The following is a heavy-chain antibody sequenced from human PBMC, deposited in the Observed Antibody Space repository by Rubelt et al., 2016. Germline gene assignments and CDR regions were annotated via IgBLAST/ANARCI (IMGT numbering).Heavy chain of an antibody. J-gene: IGHJ4*02. Sequence: QVQLQESGPGLVKPSQTLSLTCSVSGGSISSGGYYWSWIRQHPGKGLEWIGSINYSGSTYYNPSLKNRVTISVDTSKNQFSLKLTSVTAADTAVYYCARDPRYHGSGSPFDYWGQGTLVTVSS. V-gene: IGHV4-39*07. D-gene: IGHD3-10*01. CDR2: INYSGST. CDR3: ARDPRYHGSGSPFDY. CDR1: GGSISSGGYY.